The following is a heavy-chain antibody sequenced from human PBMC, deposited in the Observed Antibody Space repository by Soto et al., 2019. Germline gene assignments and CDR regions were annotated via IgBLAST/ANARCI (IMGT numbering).Heavy chain of an antibody. CDR3: ARGRDAASQFYSPHGMDV. D-gene: IGHD2-15*01. CDR1: GYTLCPYY. CDR2: MDPITGGT. Sequence: XSVKFSCKGSGYTLCPYYTNWVRQAPGRGLEWLGLMDPITGGTDYEERLRDRVTMTRDTSINTAYMELRRLRSDDTAIYFCARGRDAASQFYSPHGMDVWGHGTTVTVSS. V-gene: IGHV1-2*02. J-gene: IGHJ6*02.